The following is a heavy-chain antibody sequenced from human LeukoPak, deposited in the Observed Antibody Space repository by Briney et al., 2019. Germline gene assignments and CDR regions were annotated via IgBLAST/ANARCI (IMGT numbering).Heavy chain of an antibody. J-gene: IGHJ6*03. CDR3: ARNIAVAGFGGGYYYYMDV. Sequence: SVKVSCKASGGTFSSYAISWVRQAPGQGLEWMGGIIPIFGTANYAQKFQGRVTITADKSTSTAYMELSSLRSEDTAVYYCARNIAVAGFGGGYYYYMDVWGKGTTVTISS. CDR1: GGTFSSYA. CDR2: IIPIFGTA. D-gene: IGHD6-19*01. V-gene: IGHV1-69*06.